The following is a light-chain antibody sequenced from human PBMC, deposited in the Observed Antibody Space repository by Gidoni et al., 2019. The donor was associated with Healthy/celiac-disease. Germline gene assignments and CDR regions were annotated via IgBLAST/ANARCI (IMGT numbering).Light chain of an antibody. V-gene: IGLV4-69*01. CDR1: RGHSSYA. J-gene: IGLJ2*01. CDR2: LNSDGSH. Sequence: LVLTQSPSASASLGASVKLPCTLSRGHSSYAIAWHPQQPEKGPRYLMKLNSDGSHSKGDGIPDRFSGSSSGAERYRTSSSLQSEDEADYYCQTWGTGTVVFGGGTKLTVL. CDR3: QTWGTGTVV.